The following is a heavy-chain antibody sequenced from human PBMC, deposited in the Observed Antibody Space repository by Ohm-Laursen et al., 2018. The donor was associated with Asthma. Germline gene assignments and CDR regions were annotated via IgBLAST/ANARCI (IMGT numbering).Heavy chain of an antibody. CDR2: ISYEGSNK. J-gene: IGHJ4*02. V-gene: IGHV3-30*18. Sequence: SLRLSCAASGYTFSRYSIHWVRQIPGKGLEWVAVISYEGSNKYYADSVKGRFSISRDNSKNTLYLQMNSLRTEDTAVYYCAHDSSGYYPDYWGQGTLVTVSS. CDR3: AHDSSGYYPDY. CDR1: GYTFSRYS. D-gene: IGHD3-22*01.